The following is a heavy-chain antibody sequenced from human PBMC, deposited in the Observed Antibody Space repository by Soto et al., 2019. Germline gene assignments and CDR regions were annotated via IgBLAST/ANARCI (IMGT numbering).Heavy chain of an antibody. D-gene: IGHD5-18*01. CDR2: FDPEDGET. V-gene: IGHV1-24*01. Sequence: VASVKVSCKASGGTFSSHAISWVRQAPGKGLEWMGGFDPEDGETIYAQKFQGRVTMTEDTSTDTAYMELSSLRSEDTAVYYCATGVDTAMVPNDAFDIWGQGTMVTVSS. J-gene: IGHJ3*02. CDR3: ATGVDTAMVPNDAFDI. CDR1: GGTFSSHA.